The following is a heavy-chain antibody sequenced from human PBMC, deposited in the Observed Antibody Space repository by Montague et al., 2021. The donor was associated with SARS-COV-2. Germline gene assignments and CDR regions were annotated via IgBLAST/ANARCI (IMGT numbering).Heavy chain of an antibody. CDR3: AREFRTYGYGGQYWDFDL. J-gene: IGHJ2*01. CDR1: GGSISSSHW. V-gene: IGHV4-4*02. Sequence: SETLSLTCAVSGGSISSSHWWSWVRQPPGKGLEWIGEIYHSGSTNYNPSLKSRVTISIDKSKNQFSLKLSSVTAADTAVYYCAREFRTYGYGGQYWDFDLWGRGTLVTVSS. CDR2: IYHSGST. D-gene: IGHD3-10*01.